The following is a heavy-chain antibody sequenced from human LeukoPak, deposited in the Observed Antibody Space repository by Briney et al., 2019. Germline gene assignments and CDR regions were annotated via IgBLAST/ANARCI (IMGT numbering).Heavy chain of an antibody. CDR3: AKDVSSCGGDCPDS. Sequence: GGSLRLSCVASGFTFTTYPMSWVRQAPGKGLEWVSGISVSGGSTYYADSVEGRFTISRDNSKNTVYLQMNSLRAEETAIYYCAKDVSSCGGDCPDSWGQGTLVTVSS. CDR1: GFTFTTYP. D-gene: IGHD2-21*02. CDR2: ISVSGGST. J-gene: IGHJ4*02. V-gene: IGHV3-23*01.